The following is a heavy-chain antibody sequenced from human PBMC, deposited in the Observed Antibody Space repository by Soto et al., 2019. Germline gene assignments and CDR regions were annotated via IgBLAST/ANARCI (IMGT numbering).Heavy chain of an antibody. J-gene: IGHJ4*02. D-gene: IGHD3-22*01. Sequence: QVQLVQSGAEVKKPGSSVKVSCKASGGTFSTSLISWVRQAPGQGLEWMGGIIPIFGTPNYAQKFQGRVTITADESTSTVYMELNSLRSEDTALYYCARGYPDYDDHSYSFDSWGQGTQITVSS. CDR2: IIPIFGTP. CDR3: ARGYPDYDDHSYSFDS. CDR1: GGTFSTSL. V-gene: IGHV1-69*01.